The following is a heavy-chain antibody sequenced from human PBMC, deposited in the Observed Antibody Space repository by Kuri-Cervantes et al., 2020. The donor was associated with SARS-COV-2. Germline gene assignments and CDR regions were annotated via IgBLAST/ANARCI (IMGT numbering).Heavy chain of an antibody. Sequence: GESLKISCAASGFTFSSYWMSWVRQAPGKGLEWVANIKQDGSEKYYVDSVKGRFTISRDNAKNTLYLQMNSLRAEDTAVYYCARDPNDWAFDIWGQGTMVTVSS. CDR1: GFTFSSYW. CDR2: IKQDGSEK. J-gene: IGHJ3*02. D-gene: IGHD1-1*01. V-gene: IGHV3-7*01. CDR3: ARDPNDWAFDI.